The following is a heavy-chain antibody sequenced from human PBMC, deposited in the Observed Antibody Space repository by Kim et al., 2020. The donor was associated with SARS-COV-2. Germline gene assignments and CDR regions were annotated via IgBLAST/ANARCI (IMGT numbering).Heavy chain of an antibody. Sequence: SETLSLTCTVPGGSISSSSYYWGWIRQPPGKGPEWIVSTCYSGTTYYNPFLKSRVTISVDTSKDQFSLILSSVTAADTAVYYCARRAVAGWYIDVWGKGTTVTVSS. CDR2: TCYSGTT. J-gene: IGHJ6*03. V-gene: IGHV4-39*01. D-gene: IGHD6-19*01. CDR1: GGSISSSSYY. CDR3: ARRAVAGWYIDV.